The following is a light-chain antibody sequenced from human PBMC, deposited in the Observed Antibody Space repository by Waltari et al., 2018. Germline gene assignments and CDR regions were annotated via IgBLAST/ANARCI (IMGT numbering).Light chain of an antibody. CDR2: EVS. V-gene: IGLV2-23*02. CDR3: CSYAGSSTCWV. J-gene: IGLJ3*02. CDR1: SRCAVSYKL. Sequence: QSALTPPASLSWSPGQSITTSCPGTSRCAVSYKLVSWYQHHPGKAPKLMIYEVSKRPSGVSNRFSGSKSGNTASLTISGLQAEDEADYYCCSYAGSSTCWVFGGGTKLTVL.